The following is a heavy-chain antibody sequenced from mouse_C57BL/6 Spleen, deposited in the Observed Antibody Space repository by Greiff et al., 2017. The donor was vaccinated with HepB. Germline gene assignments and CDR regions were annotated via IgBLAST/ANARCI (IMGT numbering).Heavy chain of an antibody. V-gene: IGHV5-4*01. CDR1: GFTFSSYA. J-gene: IGHJ2*01. CDR3: ARDEGSSYDYFDY. CDR2: ISDGGSYT. Sequence: EVQGVESGGGLVKPGGSLKLSCAASGFTFSSYAMSWVRQTPEKRLEWVATISDGGSYTYYPDNVKGRFTISRDNAKNNLYLQMSHLKSEDTAMYYCARDEGSSYDYFDYWGQGTTLTVSS. D-gene: IGHD1-1*01.